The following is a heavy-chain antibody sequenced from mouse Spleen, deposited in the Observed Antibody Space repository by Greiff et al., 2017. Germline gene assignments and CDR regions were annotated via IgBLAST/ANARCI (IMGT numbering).Heavy chain of an antibody. V-gene: IGHV1-50*01. CDR1: GYTFTSYW. CDR3: ARRGTTVVAYYAMDY. Sequence: QVQLQQSGAELVKPGASVKLSCKASGYTFTSYWMQWVTQRPGQGLEWIGEIDPSDSYTNYNQKFKGKATLTVDTSSSTAYMQLSSLTSEDSAVYYCARRGTTVVAYYAMDYWGQGTSVTVSS. CDR2: IDPSDSYT. D-gene: IGHD1-1*01. J-gene: IGHJ4*01.